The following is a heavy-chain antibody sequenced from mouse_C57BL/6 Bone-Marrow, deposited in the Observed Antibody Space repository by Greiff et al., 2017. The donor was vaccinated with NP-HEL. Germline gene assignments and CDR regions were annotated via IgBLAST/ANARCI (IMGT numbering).Heavy chain of an antibody. CDR3: ARSRGLYAMDY. CDR1: VYTFPRYC. Sequence: QVQLQQPGAELVKPGASVKLSCTASVYTFPRYCMHWVKPRPGQGLEWIGMIHPNSGSTNYNEKFKSKATLTVDKSSSTAYMQLSSLTSEDSAVYYCARSRGLYAMDYWGQGTSVTVSS. CDR2: IHPNSGST. V-gene: IGHV1-64*01. D-gene: IGHD3-3*01. J-gene: IGHJ4*01.